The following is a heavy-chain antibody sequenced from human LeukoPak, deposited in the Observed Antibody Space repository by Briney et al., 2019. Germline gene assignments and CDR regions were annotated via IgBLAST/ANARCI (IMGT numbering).Heavy chain of an antibody. V-gene: IGHV3-66*01. CDR2: IYGSSRT. D-gene: IGHD5-18*01. Sequence: GGSLRLSCAGSGFFVSSNYMSWVRQAAGKGLEWVSVIYGSSRTYYADSVKGRFTISRDNSKNTVYLQMDSLRAEDTAVYYCARDRADGYNYGDYFDNWGQGTLVTVSS. CDR3: ARDRADGYNYGDYFDN. CDR1: GFFVSSNY. J-gene: IGHJ4*02.